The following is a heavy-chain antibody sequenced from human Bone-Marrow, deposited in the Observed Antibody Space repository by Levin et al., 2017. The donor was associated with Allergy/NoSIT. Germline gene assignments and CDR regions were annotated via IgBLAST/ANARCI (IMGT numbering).Heavy chain of an antibody. CDR2: IYHSGTT. V-gene: IGHV4-30-2*01. Sequence: SETLSLTCAVSGGSISSGGYSWSWIRQPPGKGLEWIGFIYHSGTTHYNPSLKSRVTISIDRSNNQFSLRLSAVTAADTAVYFCARGSTSCGNDYWGQGALVTVSS. CDR1: GGSISSGGYS. J-gene: IGHJ4*02. D-gene: IGHD2-21*01. CDR3: ARGSTSCGNDY.